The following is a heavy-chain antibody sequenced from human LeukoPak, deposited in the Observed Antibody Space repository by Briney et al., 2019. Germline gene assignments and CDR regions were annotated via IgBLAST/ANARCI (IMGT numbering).Heavy chain of an antibody. Sequence: GRSLRLSCAASGFTFSSYGMHWVRQAPGKGLEWVAVIWYDGSNKYYADSVKGRFTISRDNSKNTLYLQMNSLRAEDTAVYYCARVPHSSSGGEFDYWGQGTLVTVSS. J-gene: IGHJ4*02. V-gene: IGHV3-33*01. CDR2: IWYDGSNK. D-gene: IGHD6-13*01. CDR3: ARVPHSSSGGEFDY. CDR1: GFTFSSYG.